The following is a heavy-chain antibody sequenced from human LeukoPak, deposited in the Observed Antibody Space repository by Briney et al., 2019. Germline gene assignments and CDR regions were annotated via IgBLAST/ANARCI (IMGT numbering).Heavy chain of an antibody. J-gene: IGHJ3*02. D-gene: IGHD6-19*01. CDR3: ARTGYSSGWYGGFDI. CDR1: GYIFTNYW. CDR2: IYPGDSDT. Sequence: GQSLKSSCKGSGYIFTNYWIGWVRQMSGKGREWMGIIYPGDSDTRYSPSFQGQVTTSADKSIITAYLQWSSLKASDTAMYYCARTGYSSGWYGGFDIWGQGTLVTVSS. V-gene: IGHV5-51*01.